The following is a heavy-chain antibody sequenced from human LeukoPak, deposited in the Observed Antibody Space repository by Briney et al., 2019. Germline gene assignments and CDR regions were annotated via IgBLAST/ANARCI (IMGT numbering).Heavy chain of an antibody. Sequence: GGSLRLSCAASGFTFNTYIMHWVRQSPGKGLEWVAVMSHSGTSIDYADSVKGRFTISRDNSKYTLYLQMNGLQTDDTAVYYCATDLRYGSNFFFQYWGLGTLVAVSS. CDR1: GFTFNTYI. J-gene: IGHJ4*02. CDR3: ATDLRYGSNFFFQY. CDR2: MSHSGTSI. V-gene: IGHV3-30*14. D-gene: IGHD5-18*01.